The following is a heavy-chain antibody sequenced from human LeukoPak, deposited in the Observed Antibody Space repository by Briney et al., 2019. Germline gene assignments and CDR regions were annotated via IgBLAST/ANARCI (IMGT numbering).Heavy chain of an antibody. CDR1: GGSISSYY. CDR2: IYYSGYT. CDR3: ARDTGVRPRVAHFDF. V-gene: IGHV4-59*12. J-gene: IGHJ4*02. Sequence: SETLSLTCTVSGGSISSYYWSWIRQPPGKGLEWIGYIYYSGYTNYKSSLKSRVTISVDTSKNQFSLQLNSVTPEDTAVYYCARDTGVRPRVAHFDFWGQGTLVTVSS. D-gene: IGHD1-14*01.